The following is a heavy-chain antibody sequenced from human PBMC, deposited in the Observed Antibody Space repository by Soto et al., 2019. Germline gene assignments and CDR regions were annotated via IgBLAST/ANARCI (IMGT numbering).Heavy chain of an antibody. CDR1: GGSISSGGYY. J-gene: IGHJ5*02. CDR2: IYYSGST. D-gene: IGHD6-19*01. Sequence: SETLSLTCTVSGGSISSGGYYWSWIRQHPGKGLEWIGYIYYSGSTYYNPSLKSRVTISVDTSKNQFSLKLSSVTAADTAVYYCARCTDSGLLYSGFDPWGQGTRVTVSS. CDR3: ARCTDSGLLYSGFDP. V-gene: IGHV4-31*03.